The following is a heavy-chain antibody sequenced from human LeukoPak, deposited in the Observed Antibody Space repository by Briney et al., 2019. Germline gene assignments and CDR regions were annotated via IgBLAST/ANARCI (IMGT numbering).Heavy chain of an antibody. CDR1: GFTFSDYY. Sequence: GGSLRLSCAASGFTFSDYYMSWIRQAPGKGLEWISYISSAGTMIFYADSVRGRFTISRDNAKNSLFLQMNSLRVEDTAVYYCTRDYAYYFDSGSPFLDYWGQGTLVTVSS. V-gene: IGHV3-11*01. CDR2: ISSAGTMI. J-gene: IGHJ4*02. CDR3: TRDYAYYFDSGSPFLDY. D-gene: IGHD3-10*01.